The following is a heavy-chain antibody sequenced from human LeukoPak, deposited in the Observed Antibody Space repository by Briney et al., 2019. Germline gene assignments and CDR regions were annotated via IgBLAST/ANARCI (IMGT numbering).Heavy chain of an antibody. CDR1: GYTFTGYY. Sequence: RASVKVSCKASGYTFTGYYMHWVRQAPGQGLEWMGWINPNSGGTNYAQKFQGWVTMTRDTSISTAYMELSRLRSDDTAVYYCARAPGKEGNWFDPWGQGTLVTVSS. J-gene: IGHJ5*02. CDR2: INPNSGGT. CDR3: ARAPGKEGNWFDP. V-gene: IGHV1-2*04.